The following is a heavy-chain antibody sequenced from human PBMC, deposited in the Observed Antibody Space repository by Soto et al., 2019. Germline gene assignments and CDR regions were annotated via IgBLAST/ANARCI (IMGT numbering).Heavy chain of an antibody. J-gene: IGHJ3*02. Sequence: QLQLQESGSGLVKPSQTLSLTCAVSGGSISSGGYSWSWIRQPPGKGLEWIGYIYHSGSTYYNPSLKSRVTISVDRSKNQFSVKLSSVTAADAAVYYCARWGLSDAFDIWGQGTMVTVSS. CDR3: ARWGLSDAFDI. D-gene: IGHD3-16*01. V-gene: IGHV4-30-2*01. CDR2: IYHSGST. CDR1: GGSISSGGYS.